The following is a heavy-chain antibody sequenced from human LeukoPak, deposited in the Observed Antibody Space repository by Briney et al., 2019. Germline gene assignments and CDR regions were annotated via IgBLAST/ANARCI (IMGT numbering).Heavy chain of an antibody. CDR2: IKQDGSEK. D-gene: IGHD3-3*01. CDR1: GFTFNSYA. Sequence: GGSLRLSCAASGFTFNSYAMNWVRQAPGKGLEWVASIKQDGSEKYYVDSVKGRFTISRDNAKKSLYLQMNSLRAEDTAVYYCASPEWLPDSIDIWGQGTMVTVSS. CDR3: ASPEWLPDSIDI. J-gene: IGHJ3*02. V-gene: IGHV3-7*01.